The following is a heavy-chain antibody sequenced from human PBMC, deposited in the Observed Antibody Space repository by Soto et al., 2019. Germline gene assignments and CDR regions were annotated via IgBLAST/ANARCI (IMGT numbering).Heavy chain of an antibody. CDR2: ISYDGSNK. CDR3: ARDLGSSWYGRYYYGMDV. CDR1: VFTFSSYT. J-gene: IGHJ6*02. V-gene: IGHV3-30-3*01. Sequence: WWSLRLSCSASVFTFSSYTMHWFRQAPGKGLEWVAVISYDGSNKYYADSVKGRFTISRDNSKNTLYLQMNSLRAEDTAVYYCARDLGSSWYGRYYYGMDVWGQGTTVTVSS. D-gene: IGHD6-13*01.